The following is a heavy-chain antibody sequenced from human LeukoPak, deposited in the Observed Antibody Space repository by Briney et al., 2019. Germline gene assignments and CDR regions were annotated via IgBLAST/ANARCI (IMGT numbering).Heavy chain of an antibody. D-gene: IGHD1/OR15-1a*01. CDR3: AKSTVGTNDY. CDR1: GFTFSLYA. Sequence: HPGGSLRLSCAGFGFTFSLYAMSWVRQAPGKGLEWVSAISGGGSDTYYADSVKGRFTISRDNSKSTLYLQMNSLRAEDTAVYYCAKSTVGTNDYWGQGTLVTVSS. J-gene: IGHJ4*02. V-gene: IGHV3-23*01. CDR2: ISGGGSDT.